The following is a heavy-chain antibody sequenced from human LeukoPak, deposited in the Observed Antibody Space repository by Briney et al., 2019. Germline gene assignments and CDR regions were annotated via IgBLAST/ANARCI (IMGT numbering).Heavy chain of an antibody. D-gene: IGHD2-15*01. V-gene: IGHV3-23*01. J-gene: IGHJ6*03. CDR3: AKTADRGAYCSGGSCYPYYYYYTDV. Sequence: GGSLRLSCAASGFTFSSYWMHWVRQAPGKGLEWVSAISSTGGTTYYADSVKGRFTISRDNSKNTLYLQMNSLRAEDTAIYYCAKTADRGAYCSGGSCYPYYYYYTDVWGEGTTVTISS. CDR1: GFTFSSYW. CDR2: ISSTGGTT.